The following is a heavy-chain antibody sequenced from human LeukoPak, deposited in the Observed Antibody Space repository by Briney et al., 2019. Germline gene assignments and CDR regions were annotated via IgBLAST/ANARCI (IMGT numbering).Heavy chain of an antibody. J-gene: IGHJ6*02. V-gene: IGHV3-48*03. D-gene: IGHD1-1*01. Sequence: GGSLRLSCAASGFTFSSCEMNWVRQAPGKGLEWVSYISSSGSTIYYADSVKGRFTISRDNAKNSLYLQMNSLRAEDTAVYYWARGASNWNFDYYGMDVWGQGTTVTVSS. CDR2: ISSSGSTI. CDR3: ARGASNWNFDYYGMDV. CDR1: GFTFSSCE.